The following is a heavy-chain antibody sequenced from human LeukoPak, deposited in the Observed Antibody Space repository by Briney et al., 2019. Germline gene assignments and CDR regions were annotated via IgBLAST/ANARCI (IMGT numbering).Heavy chain of an antibody. D-gene: IGHD3-22*01. CDR2: INPSGGST. CDR1: GYTFTSYG. V-gene: IGHV1-46*01. J-gene: IGHJ3*02. Sequence: ASVKVSCKASGYTFTSYGISWVRQAPGQGLEWMGIINPSGGSTSYAQKFQGRVTMTRDTSTSTVYMELSSLRSEDTAVYYCARFEGYDSSGGDDAFDIWGQGTMVTVSS. CDR3: ARFEGYDSSGGDDAFDI.